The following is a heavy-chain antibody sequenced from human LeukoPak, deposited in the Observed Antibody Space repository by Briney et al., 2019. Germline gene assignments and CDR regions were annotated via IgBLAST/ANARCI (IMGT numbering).Heavy chain of an antibody. CDR2: IYYSGST. CDR3: ARHSGAYSGGYFDY. D-gene: IGHD1-26*01. V-gene: IGHV4-31*03. Sequence: SQTLSLTCTVSGGSISSGGYYWSWIRQHPGKGLEWIGYIYYSGSTYYNPSLKSRVTISVDTSKNQFSLKLSSVTAADAAVYSCARHSGAYSGGYFDYWGQGTLVTVSS. CDR1: GGSISSGGYY. J-gene: IGHJ4*02.